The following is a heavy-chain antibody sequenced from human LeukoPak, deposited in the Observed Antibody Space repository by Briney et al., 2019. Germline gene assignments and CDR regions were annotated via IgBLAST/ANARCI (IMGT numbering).Heavy chain of an antibody. V-gene: IGHV5-51*01. CDR1: GYDFSGFW. CDR3: ARRGFGESYGAFDF. Sequence: GESLKISCKASGYDFSGFWVGWVRQMPGKGLEWMGLIYPGDSDTRYSPSFQGQVTISADKSLTTAYLQWSTLKASDTAIYYCARRGFGESYGAFDFWGQGTMVTASS. J-gene: IGHJ3*01. D-gene: IGHD3-10*01. CDR2: IYPGDSDT.